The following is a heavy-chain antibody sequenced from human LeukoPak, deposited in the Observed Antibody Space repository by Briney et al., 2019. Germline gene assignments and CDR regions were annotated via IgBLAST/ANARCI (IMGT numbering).Heavy chain of an antibody. V-gene: IGHV3-7*01. D-gene: IGHD2-2*01. CDR1: GFTFSNYW. Sequence: GGSLRLSCAASGFTFSNYWINWVRQAPGGGGEWVANMNEYGGEKYYVDSVRGRFTIPRDNAENSLFLHMTSLRVEDTAVYRCARVLYGSRVNVIDSWGPGTLVTVSS. CDR2: MNEYGGEK. J-gene: IGHJ4*02. CDR3: ARVLYGSRVNVIDS.